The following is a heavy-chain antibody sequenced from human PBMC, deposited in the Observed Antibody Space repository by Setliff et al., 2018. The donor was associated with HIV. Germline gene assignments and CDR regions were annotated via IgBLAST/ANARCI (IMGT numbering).Heavy chain of an antibody. CDR3: ARGAIAVAGISYYYYGMDV. D-gene: IGHD6-19*01. V-gene: IGHV4-34*01. Sequence: PSETLRLSCVASGFTFSTYSMNWVRQAPGKGLEWIGEINHSGSTNYNPSLKSRVTISVDTSKNQFSLKLSSVTAADTAVYYCARGAIAVAGISYYYYGMDVWGQGTTVTVSS. CDR1: GFTFSTYS. J-gene: IGHJ6*02. CDR2: INHSGST.